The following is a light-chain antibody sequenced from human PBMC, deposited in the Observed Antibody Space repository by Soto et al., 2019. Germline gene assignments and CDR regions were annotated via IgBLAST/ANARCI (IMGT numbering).Light chain of an antibody. CDR2: SAS. Sequence: EIVMTQSPATLSVSPGERATLSCRASQSVSSNLAWYQQKPGQAPRLLIYSASTRATGIPARFNGSGSGTEFTLTISSLQSEDFAVYYCQQYNNWPLWTFGQGTKVDIK. CDR3: QQYNNWPLWT. J-gene: IGKJ1*01. V-gene: IGKV3-15*01. CDR1: QSVSSN.